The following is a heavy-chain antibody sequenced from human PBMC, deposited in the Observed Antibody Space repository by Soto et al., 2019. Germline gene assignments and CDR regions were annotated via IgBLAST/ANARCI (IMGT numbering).Heavy chain of an antibody. CDR1: GGSISSGDYY. J-gene: IGHJ6*02. Sequence: PSETLSLTCTVSGGSISSGDYYWSWIRQPPGKGLEWIGYIYYSGSTYYNPSLKSRVTISVDTSKNQFSLKLSSVTAADTAVYYCARGYSYGYGDYYYGKDVWGQGTTVTVSS. V-gene: IGHV4-30-4*01. CDR3: ARGYSYGYGDYYYGKDV. CDR2: IYYSGST. D-gene: IGHD5-18*01.